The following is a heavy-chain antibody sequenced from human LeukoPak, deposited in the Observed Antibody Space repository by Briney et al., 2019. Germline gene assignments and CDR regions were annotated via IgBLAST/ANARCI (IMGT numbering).Heavy chain of an antibody. CDR2: ITGSGDIT. D-gene: IGHD6-13*01. CDR3: VKDYSTIAAAANPLFDY. V-gene: IGHV3-23*01. J-gene: IGHJ4*02. CDR1: GLTFNSYA. Sequence: PGGSLTLPCAASGLTFNSYAATCAHQAPGKGLEWVSGITGSGDITFYADCVKGRFNISRDNSKNTLYLQMHSLRAEDTAVYYCVKDYSTIAAAANPLFDYWGQGALVTVSS.